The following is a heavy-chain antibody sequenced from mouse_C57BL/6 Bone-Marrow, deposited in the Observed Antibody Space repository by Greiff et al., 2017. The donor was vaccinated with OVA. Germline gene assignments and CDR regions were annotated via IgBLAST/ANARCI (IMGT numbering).Heavy chain of an antibody. D-gene: IGHD2-4*01. CDR3: ARLGFYDYDVGY. Sequence: QVQLQQPGAELVRPGSSVTLSCKASGYTFTSYWLHWVKQRPIQGLEWIGNIDPSDSETHYNQKFKDKATLTVDKSSSTAYMQRSSLTSEDSAVDYCARLGFYDYDVGYWGRGTLVTVSA. V-gene: IGHV1-52*01. CDR1: GYTFTSYW. CDR2: IDPSDSET. J-gene: IGHJ3*01.